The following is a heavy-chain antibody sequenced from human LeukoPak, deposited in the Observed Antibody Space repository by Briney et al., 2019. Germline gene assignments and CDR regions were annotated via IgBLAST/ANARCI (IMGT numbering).Heavy chain of an antibody. V-gene: IGHV1-18*01. D-gene: IGHD1-20*01. CDR2: ISAYNGNT. Sequence: ASVKVSCKASGYTFTSYGISWVRQAPGQGLEWMGWISAYNGNTNYAQKLQGRVTMTTDTSTSTAYMELRSLRSDDTAAYYCARTTYNWNDEKTLDYWGQGTLVTVSS. J-gene: IGHJ4*02. CDR1: GYTFTSYG. CDR3: ARTTYNWNDEKTLDY.